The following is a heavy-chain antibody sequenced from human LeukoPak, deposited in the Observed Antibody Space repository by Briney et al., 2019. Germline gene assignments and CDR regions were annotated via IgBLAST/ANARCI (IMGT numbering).Heavy chain of an antibody. D-gene: IGHD1-14*01. V-gene: IGHV4-59*01. CDR2: SYYSGIT. J-gene: IGHJ4*02. CDR1: GDSISTYY. CDR3: ARGEPVDY. Sequence: SETLSLTCTVSGDSISTYYWSWIRQSPGKGLEWIGNSYYSGITSYNPSLKSRVTMSVDESKNQLSLKVNSVTAADTAVYYCARGEPVDYWGQGTLVTVSS.